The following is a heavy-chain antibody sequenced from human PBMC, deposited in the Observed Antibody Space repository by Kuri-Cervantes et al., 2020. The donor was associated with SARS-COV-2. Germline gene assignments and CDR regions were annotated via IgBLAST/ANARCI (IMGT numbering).Heavy chain of an antibody. Sequence: GGSLRLSCAASGFTVSSNYMSWVRQAPGKGLEWVSVIYSGGTSYADSVKGRFTISRDNSRNTLYLQMNSLRAEDTAVYYCASVSTMGVSLDWGQGTLVTVSS. V-gene: IGHV3-53*01. J-gene: IGHJ4*02. D-gene: IGHD5-24*01. CDR2: IYSGGT. CDR3: ASVSTMGVSLD. CDR1: GFTVSSNY.